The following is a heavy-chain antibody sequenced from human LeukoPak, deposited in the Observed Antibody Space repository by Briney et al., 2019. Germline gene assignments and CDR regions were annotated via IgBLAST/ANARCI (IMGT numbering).Heavy chain of an antibody. CDR3: ARIGGGSWRNPGYWFDP. CDR1: GASISSASDY. CDR2: IYYGGST. Sequence: SEPLSLTCAVSGASISSASDYWGWVRQPPGKGLGWFGSIYYGGSTYDNPSLRSRVTISVDTSKNQFSLKLTSVTAADTAVYYCARIGGGSWRNPGYWFDPWGQGNLVTVSS. D-gene: IGHD2-15*01. J-gene: IGHJ5*02. V-gene: IGHV4-39*01.